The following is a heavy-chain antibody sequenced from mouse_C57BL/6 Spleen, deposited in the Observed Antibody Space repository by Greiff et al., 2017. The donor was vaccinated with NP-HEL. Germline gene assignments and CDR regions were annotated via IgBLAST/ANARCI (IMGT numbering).Heavy chain of an antibody. J-gene: IGHJ2*01. CDR2: INYDGSST. CDR3: ARGGLRSFDY. V-gene: IGHV5-16*01. CDR1: GFTFSDYY. Sequence: EVQLQESEGGLVQPGSSMKLSCTASGFTFSDYYMAWVRQVPEKGLEWVANINYDGSSTYYLDSLKSRFIISRDNAKNILYLQMSSLKSEDTATYYCARGGLRSFDYWGQGTTLTVSS.